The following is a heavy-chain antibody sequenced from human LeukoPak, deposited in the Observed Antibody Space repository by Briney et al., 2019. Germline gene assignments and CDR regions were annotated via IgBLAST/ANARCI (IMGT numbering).Heavy chain of an antibody. CDR1: GGSTSSYY. J-gene: IGHJ3*02. D-gene: IGHD6-13*01. V-gene: IGHV4-59*01. Sequence: SETLSLTCTVSGGSTSSYYWSWIRQPPGKGLEWIGYIYYSGSTNYNPSLKSRVTISVDTSKNQFSLKLSSVTAADTAVYYCARDGDSSSWYKDAFDIWGQGTMVTVSS. CDR3: ARDGDSSSWYKDAFDI. CDR2: IYYSGST.